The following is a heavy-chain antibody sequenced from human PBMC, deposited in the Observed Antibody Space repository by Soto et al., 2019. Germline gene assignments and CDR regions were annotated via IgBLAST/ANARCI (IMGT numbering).Heavy chain of an antibody. CDR3: VILWFGELGSPDAFDI. Sequence: GGSLRLSCAASGFTVSSNYMSWVRQAPGKGLEWVSVIYSGGSTYYADSVKGRFTISRDNSKNTLYLQMNSLRAEDTAVYYCVILWFGELGSPDAFDIWGQGTMVTVSS. CDR1: GFTVSSNY. V-gene: IGHV3-66*01. CDR2: IYSGGST. D-gene: IGHD3-10*01. J-gene: IGHJ3*02.